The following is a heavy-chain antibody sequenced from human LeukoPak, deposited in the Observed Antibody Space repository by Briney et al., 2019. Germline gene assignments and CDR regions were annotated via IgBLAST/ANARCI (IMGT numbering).Heavy chain of an antibody. D-gene: IGHD3-9*01. CDR1: GGSISSYY. V-gene: IGHV4-59*01. J-gene: IGHJ4*02. CDR3: ARDDHYDILTFDY. CDR2: IYYSGST. Sequence: SETLSLTCTVSGGSISSYYWSWIRQPPGKGLEWIGYIYYSGSTNYNPSLKSRVTISVDTSKNQFSLKLSSVTAADTAVYYCARDDHYDILTFDYWGQGTLVTVSS.